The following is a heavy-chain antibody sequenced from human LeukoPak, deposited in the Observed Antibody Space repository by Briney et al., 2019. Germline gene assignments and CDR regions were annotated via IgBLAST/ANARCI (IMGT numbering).Heavy chain of an antibody. Sequence: GGSLRLSCAASGFTSSSYAMSWVRQAPGKGLEWVSAISGSGGSTYYADSVKGRFTISRDNSKNTLYLQMNSLGAEDTAVYYCAKGSAIVVPAADSYWGQGTLVTVSS. CDR1: GFTSSSYA. CDR2: ISGSGGST. CDR3: AKGSAIVVPAADSY. D-gene: IGHD2-2*01. J-gene: IGHJ4*02. V-gene: IGHV3-23*01.